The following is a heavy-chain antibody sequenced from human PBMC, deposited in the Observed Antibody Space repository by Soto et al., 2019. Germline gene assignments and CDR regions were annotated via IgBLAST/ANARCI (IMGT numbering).Heavy chain of an antibody. CDR2: INSDGSST. D-gene: IGHD2-15*01. Sequence: EVQLVESGGGLVQPGGSLRLSCAASGFTFSSYWMHWVRQAPGKGLVWVSRINSDGSSTSYADSVKGRFTISRDNAKNTLDLQMNSLRAEDTAVYYCARVGTGRGGYADCSGGSCYSISSWGQGTLVTVSS. V-gene: IGHV3-74*01. CDR1: GFTFSSYW. J-gene: IGHJ5*02. CDR3: ARVGTGRGGYADCSGGSCYSISS.